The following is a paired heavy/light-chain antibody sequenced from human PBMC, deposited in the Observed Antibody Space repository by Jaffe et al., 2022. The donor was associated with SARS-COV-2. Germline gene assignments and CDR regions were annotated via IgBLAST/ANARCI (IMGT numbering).Light chain of an antibody. V-gene: IGLV1-40*01. CDR2: HDT. J-gene: IGLJ1*01. Sequence: SELTQPPSVSGAPGQRVIISCTGSSSDIGAGYDVHWYQLLPGMAPKLLIYHDTTRPSGIPDRFSGSRSGTSASLAITGLQAEDEADYYCQSYDSSLSGYVFGTGTKVTVL. CDR1: SSDIGAGYD. CDR3: QSYDSSLSGYV.
Heavy chain of an antibody. D-gene: IGHD2-15*01. CDR3: ARNLVGVITLHAFDV. V-gene: IGHV4-34*01. J-gene: IGHJ3*01. CDR1: NGSFSGYY. Sequence: QVQVKQWGAGLVKPSETLSLTCGVYNGSFSGYYWSWIRQSPGKGVEWIGEVKTSGSTNYNPSFRSRVTISVDTSRNQFFLELTSVTAADTAIYYCARNLVGVITLHAFDVWGQGTMVTVSS. CDR2: VKTSGST.